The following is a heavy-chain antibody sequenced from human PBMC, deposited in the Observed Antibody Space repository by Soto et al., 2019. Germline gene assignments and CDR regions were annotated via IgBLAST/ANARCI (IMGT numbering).Heavy chain of an antibody. D-gene: IGHD2-8*01. Sequence: QVQLVESGGGVVQPGRSLRLSCAASGFTFSSYGMHWVRQAPGKGLEWVAVIWYDGSSKYYADSVKGRFTISRDNSKNTLYLQMISLRAEDTAVYYCARDYSADIVLMVYATPYYYGMDVWGQGSTVTVSS. J-gene: IGHJ6*02. CDR1: GFTFSSYG. CDR2: IWYDGSSK. CDR3: ARDYSADIVLMVYATPYYYGMDV. V-gene: IGHV3-33*01.